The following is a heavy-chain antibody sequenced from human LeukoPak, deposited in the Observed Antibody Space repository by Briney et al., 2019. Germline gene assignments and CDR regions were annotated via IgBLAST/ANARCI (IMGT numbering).Heavy chain of an antibody. J-gene: IGHJ5*02. V-gene: IGHV3-30*02. Sequence: GGSLRLACTASGFSFSSSAMHRVRQAPGKGLEWVAFIRYDGSIKNYADSVKGRFSISRDNSKNTLYLQMNTLRPEDTAIYYCAKDGHTTGWLNWFDPWGQGTLVTVSS. D-gene: IGHD2/OR15-2a*01. CDR1: GFSFSSSA. CDR3: AKDGHTTGWLNWFDP. CDR2: IRYDGSIK.